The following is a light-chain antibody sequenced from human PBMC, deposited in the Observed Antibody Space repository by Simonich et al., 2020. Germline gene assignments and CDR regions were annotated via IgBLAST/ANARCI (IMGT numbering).Light chain of an antibody. J-gene: IGLJ2*01. V-gene: IGLV2-8*01. CDR2: AVS. CDR1: SSDVGGYNL. Sequence: QSALTQPASVSGSPGQSITISCTGTSSDVGGYNLVSWYQQHPGKAPKLMIYAVSKRPSGVPDRFAGSKSGNTASLTVSGLQAEDEADYYCSSYAGSNNLVFGGGTKLTVL. CDR3: SSYAGSNNLV.